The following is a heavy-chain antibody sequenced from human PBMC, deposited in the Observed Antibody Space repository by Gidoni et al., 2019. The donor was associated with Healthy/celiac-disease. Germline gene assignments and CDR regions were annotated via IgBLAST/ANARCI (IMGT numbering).Heavy chain of an antibody. J-gene: IGHJ4*02. CDR3: TTAFYYYDSSGYYLFDY. V-gene: IGHV3-15*01. CDR2: IKSKTDGGTT. CDR1: GFPFSNAR. Sequence: EVQLVESGGGLVKPGGSLSLSCSARGFPFSNARMSWVRNAPGKGLEWVGRIKSKTDGGTTDYAAPVKGRFTISRDDSKNTLYLQMNSLKTEDTAVYYCTTAFYYYDSSGYYLFDYWGQGTLVTVSS. D-gene: IGHD3-22*01.